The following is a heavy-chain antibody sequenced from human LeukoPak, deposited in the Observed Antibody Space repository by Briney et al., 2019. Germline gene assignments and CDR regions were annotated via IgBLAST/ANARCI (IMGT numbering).Heavy chain of an antibody. CDR2: MNPDSGNT. J-gene: IGHJ3*02. Sequence: ASVKVSCKASGYTFTSYDINWVRQATGQGLEWMGWMNPDSGNTGYAQKFHGRVTMTRNTSISTAYMELSSLRSEDTAVYYCARERWARKYYDSSGYPGNAFDIWGQGTMVTVSS. CDR3: ARERWARKYYDSSGYPGNAFDI. CDR1: GYTFTSYD. V-gene: IGHV1-8*01. D-gene: IGHD3-22*01.